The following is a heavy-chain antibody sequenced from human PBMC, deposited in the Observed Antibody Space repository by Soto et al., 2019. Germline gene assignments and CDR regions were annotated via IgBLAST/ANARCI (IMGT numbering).Heavy chain of an antibody. V-gene: IGHV1-18*01. CDR1: GYIFVNYG. CDR3: VMVDNYVTPTPQDV. CDR2: ISPYTGNT. Sequence: QVQLVQSGHEVKKPGASVKVSCKASGYIFVNYGIAWVRQAPGQGLEWMGWISPYTGNTHSATKIQGRLTMTTDTSXSTAYMDLGSLTSDDTAVYYCVMVDNYVTPTPQDVWGQGTTVTVSS. J-gene: IGHJ6*02. D-gene: IGHD3-16*01.